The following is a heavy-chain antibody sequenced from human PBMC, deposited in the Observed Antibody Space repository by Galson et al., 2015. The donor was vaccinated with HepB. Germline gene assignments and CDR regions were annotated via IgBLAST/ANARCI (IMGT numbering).Heavy chain of an antibody. D-gene: IGHD4-23*01. V-gene: IGHV3-11*05. CDR1: GFTFSDYY. J-gene: IGHJ4*02. Sequence: SLRLSCAASGFTFSDYYMSWIRQAPGKGLEWVSYISSSSSYTNYADSVKGRFTISRDNAKNSLYLQMNSLRAEDTAVYYCARDRVRYGGNFGPDYWGQGTLVTVSS. CDR2: ISSSSSYT. CDR3: ARDRVRYGGNFGPDY.